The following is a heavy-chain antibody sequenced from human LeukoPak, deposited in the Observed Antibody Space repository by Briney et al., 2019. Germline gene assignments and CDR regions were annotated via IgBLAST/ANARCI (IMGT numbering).Heavy chain of an antibody. CDR3: AKRKYYYDSSGYHLEAFDI. D-gene: IGHD3-22*01. V-gene: IGHV3-23*01. CDR1: GFTFTGYA. Sequence: GSLRLSCSASGFTFTGYAMHWVRQAPGKGLEWVSAISGSGGSTYYADSVKGRFTISRDNSKNTLYLQMNSLRAEDTAVYYCAKRKYYYDSSGYHLEAFDIWGQGTMVTVSS. J-gene: IGHJ3*02. CDR2: ISGSGGST.